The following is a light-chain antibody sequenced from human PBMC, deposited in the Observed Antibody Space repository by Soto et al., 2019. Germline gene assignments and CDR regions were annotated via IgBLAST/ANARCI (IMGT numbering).Light chain of an antibody. CDR3: HQYGSSPRT. V-gene: IGKV3-20*01. J-gene: IGKJ1*01. CDR1: QSVSSNF. CDR2: GPS. Sequence: EIVLTQSPGTLSLSPGDRATLSCSASQSVSSNFLAWYQQKPGQAPRLLIYGPSIRATGIPDRFSGSGSGTDFTLTIRGLETEDFAMYFCHQYGSSPRTFGKGTKVEIK.